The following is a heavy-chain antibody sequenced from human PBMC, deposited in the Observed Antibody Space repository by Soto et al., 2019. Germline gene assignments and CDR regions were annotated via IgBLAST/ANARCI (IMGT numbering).Heavy chain of an antibody. V-gene: IGHV1-3*01. J-gene: IGHJ4*02. D-gene: IGHD5-18*01. CDR3: ARDQGYSYGYN. CDR2: INAGNGNT. CDR1: GYTFISYA. Sequence: ASVKVSCKASGYTFISYAMNWVRQAPGQRLEWMGWINAGNGNTKYSQKFQGRVTITRDTSASTGYMELSSLRSEDTAVYYCARDQGYSYGYNWAQGSLVTGSS.